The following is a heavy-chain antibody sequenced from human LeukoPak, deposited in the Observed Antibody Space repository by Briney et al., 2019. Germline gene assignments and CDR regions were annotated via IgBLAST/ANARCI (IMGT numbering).Heavy chain of an antibody. CDR1: GGSISSYY. D-gene: IGHD2-15*01. CDR3: ARTSGSGGTHTAQEAFHY. J-gene: IGHJ4*02. CDR2: IYYSGST. Sequence: SETLSLTCTVSGGSISSYYWSWVRQPPGKGLEWVGYIYYSGSTNYNPSLKSRVTISVDTSKNQFSLKLSSVTAADTAVYYCARTSGSGGTHTAQEAFHYWGQGTLVTVSS. V-gene: IGHV4-59*08.